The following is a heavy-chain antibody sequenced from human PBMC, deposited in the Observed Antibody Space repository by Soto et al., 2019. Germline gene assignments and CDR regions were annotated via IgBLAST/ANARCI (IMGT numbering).Heavy chain of an antibody. J-gene: IGHJ1*01. V-gene: IGHV4-4*07. CDR2: ITINGNT. D-gene: IGHD1-7*01. CDR1: GAYISDFS. CDR3: ARETGENWTYEAH. Sequence: PSETLSLTCMVSGAYISDFSWSWIGRPAGEGLEWIGRITINGNTQKNPSFKSRVTMSIDTSRNHFSLNLQSATAADAALYYCARETGENWTYEAHWGPGTLVTVSS.